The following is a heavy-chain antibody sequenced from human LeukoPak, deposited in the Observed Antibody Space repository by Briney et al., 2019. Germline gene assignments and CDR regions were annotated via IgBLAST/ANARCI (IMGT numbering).Heavy chain of an antibody. CDR3: ASRKLGNDY. V-gene: IGHV4-39*07. Sequence: SETLSLTCTVSGGSISSSSYYWGWIRQPPGKGLESIGSIYYSGSTYHNPSLKSRVTISVDTSKNQFSLKLSSVTAADTAVYYCASRKLGNDYWGQGTLVTVSS. D-gene: IGHD7-27*01. CDR1: GGSISSSSYY. CDR2: IYYSGST. J-gene: IGHJ4*02.